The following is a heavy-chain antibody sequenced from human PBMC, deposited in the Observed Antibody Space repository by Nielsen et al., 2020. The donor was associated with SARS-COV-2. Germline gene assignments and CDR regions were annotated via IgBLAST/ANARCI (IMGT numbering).Heavy chain of an antibody. Sequence: GESLKISCAASGFTFSSYAMSWVRQAPGKGLEWVSAISGSGGSTYYADSVKGRFTISRDNSKNTLYLQMNSLRAEDTAVYYCAKNLHMIVVVTPLDYWGQGTLVTVSS. CDR2: ISGSGGST. CDR3: AKNLHMIVVVTPLDY. D-gene: IGHD3-22*01. CDR1: GFTFSSYA. J-gene: IGHJ4*02. V-gene: IGHV3-23*01.